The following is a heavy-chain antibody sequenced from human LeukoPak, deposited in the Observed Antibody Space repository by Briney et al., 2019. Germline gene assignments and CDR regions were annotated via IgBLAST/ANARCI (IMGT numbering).Heavy chain of an antibody. J-gene: IGHJ4*02. CDR3: ARAWYYYDSSGYSDFDY. CDR2: ISSSSSYI. D-gene: IGHD3-22*01. Sequence: GGSLRLSCAASGFTFSSYSMNWVRQAPGKGLEWVSSISSSSSYIYYADSVKGRFTISRDNAKNSLYLQMNSLRAEDTAVYYCARAWYYYDSSGYSDFDYWGQGTLVTVSS. V-gene: IGHV3-21*01. CDR1: GFTFSSYS.